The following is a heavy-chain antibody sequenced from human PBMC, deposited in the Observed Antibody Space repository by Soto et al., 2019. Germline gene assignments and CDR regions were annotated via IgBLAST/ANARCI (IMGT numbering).Heavy chain of an antibody. CDR1: GYTFSSYG. CDR3: ARDCSGGSCYAAFDY. Sequence: ASVKVSCKTSGYTFSSYGIXWVRQAPGQGLEWMGWISAYNGNTNYAQKFQGRVTMTTDTSTTTIYMELRSLRSDDTAIYYCARDCSGGSCYAAFDYWGQGTLVTVSS. D-gene: IGHD2-15*01. J-gene: IGHJ4*02. V-gene: IGHV1-18*01. CDR2: ISAYNGNT.